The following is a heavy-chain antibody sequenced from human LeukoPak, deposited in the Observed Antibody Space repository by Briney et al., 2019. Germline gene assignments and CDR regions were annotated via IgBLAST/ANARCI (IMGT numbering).Heavy chain of an antibody. Sequence: GGSLRLSRAASGFTFDDYGMSWVRQAPGKGLEWVSGINWNGGSTGYADSVKGRFTISRDNSKNTLYLQMNSLRAEDTAVYYCAKGSVPVVAMNAFEIWGQGTMVTVSS. CDR1: GFTFDDYG. V-gene: IGHV3-20*04. J-gene: IGHJ3*02. CDR3: AKGSVPVVAMNAFEI. CDR2: INWNGGST. D-gene: IGHD2-2*01.